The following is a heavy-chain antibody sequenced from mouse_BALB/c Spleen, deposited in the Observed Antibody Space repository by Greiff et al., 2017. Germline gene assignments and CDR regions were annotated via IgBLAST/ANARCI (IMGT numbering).Heavy chain of an antibody. CDR1: GFTFSSFG. Sequence: EVKVVESGGGLVQPGGSRKLSCAASGFTFSSFGMHWVRQAPEKGLEWVAYISSGSSTIYYADTVKGRFTISRDNPKNTPFLQMTSLRSEDTAMYYCARGHRYEFYYAMDYWGQGTSVTVSS. J-gene: IGHJ4*01. D-gene: IGHD2-14*01. CDR3: ARGHRYEFYYAMDY. V-gene: IGHV5-17*02. CDR2: ISSGSSTI.